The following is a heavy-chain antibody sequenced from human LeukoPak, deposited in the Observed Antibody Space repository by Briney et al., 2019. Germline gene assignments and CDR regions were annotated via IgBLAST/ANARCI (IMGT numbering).Heavy chain of an antibody. CDR3: ARGGYNWNYEAEYFQH. CDR2: INHSGST. J-gene: IGHJ1*01. V-gene: IGHV4-39*07. Sequence: SETLSLTCTVSGGSISSSSYYWSWIRQPPGKGLEWIGEINHSGSTNYNPSLKSRVTISVDTSKNQFSLKLSSVTAADTAVYYCARGGYNWNYEAEYFQHWGQGTLVTVSS. CDR1: GGSISSSSYY. D-gene: IGHD1-7*01.